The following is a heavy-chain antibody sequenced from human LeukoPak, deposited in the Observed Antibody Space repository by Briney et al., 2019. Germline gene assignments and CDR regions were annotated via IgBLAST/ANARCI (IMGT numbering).Heavy chain of an antibody. CDR2: IIPVFDTT. D-gene: IGHD1-26*01. CDR3: AKTIVGGTRVYYYYGMDV. CDR1: GYTFTSYA. V-gene: IGHV1-69*13. J-gene: IGHJ6*02. Sequence: ASVKVSCKASGYTFTSYAISWVRQAPGQGLEWMGGIIPVFDTTNYAQKFQGRVTITADVSTSTAYMELSSLRSEDTALYYCAKTIVGGTRVYYYYGMDVWGQGTTVTVSS.